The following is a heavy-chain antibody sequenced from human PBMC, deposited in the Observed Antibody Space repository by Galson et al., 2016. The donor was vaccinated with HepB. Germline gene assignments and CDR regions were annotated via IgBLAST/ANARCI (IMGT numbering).Heavy chain of an antibody. J-gene: IGHJ6*02. CDR1: GYNFINSY. D-gene: IGHD6-19*01. V-gene: IGHV1-46*01. CDR3: ARGAAVAASRYGLDI. CDR2: INPSGGST. Sequence: SVKVSCKASGYNFINSYMHWVRQAPGQGLEWMGIINPSGGSTGYAQKFQGRVTMTRDTSTSTVYMELSSLRSDDTAVYYCARGAAVAASRYGLDIWDQGTTVIVSS.